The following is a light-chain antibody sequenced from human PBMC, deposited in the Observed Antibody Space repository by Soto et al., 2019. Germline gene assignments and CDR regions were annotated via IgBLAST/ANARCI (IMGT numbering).Light chain of an antibody. CDR3: CSYAGSSTYVV. J-gene: IGLJ2*01. CDR2: EVS. Sequence: QYALTQPASVSESPGQSITISCTGTSSDVGSYNLVSWYQQHPGKAPKLMIYEVSKRPSGVSNRFSGSKSGNTASLTISGLQAEDEADYYCCSYAGSSTYVVFGGGTKLTVL. V-gene: IGLV2-23*02. CDR1: SSDVGSYNL.